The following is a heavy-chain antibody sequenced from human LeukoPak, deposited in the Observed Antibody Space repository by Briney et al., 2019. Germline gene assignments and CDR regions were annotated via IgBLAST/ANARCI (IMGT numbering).Heavy chain of an antibody. CDR1: GGTFSSYA. J-gene: IGHJ5*02. Sequence: SVKVSCKASGGTFSSYAISWVRQAPGQGLEWMGGIIPIFGTANYAQKFQGRVTITTDESTSTAYMELSSLRSEDTAVYYCAKEMGDYVSQNWFDPWGQGTLVTVSS. CDR3: AKEMGDYVSQNWFDP. D-gene: IGHD4-17*01. V-gene: IGHV1-69*05. CDR2: IIPIFGTA.